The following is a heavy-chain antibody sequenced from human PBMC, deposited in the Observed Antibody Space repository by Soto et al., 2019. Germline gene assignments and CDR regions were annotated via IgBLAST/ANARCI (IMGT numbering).Heavy chain of an antibody. CDR1: GGSISGYY. J-gene: IGHJ6*02. V-gene: IGHV4-4*08. D-gene: IGHD3-9*01. CDR2: MYNTGST. CDR3: ARDHYVYDILTGYGYYYGMDV. Sequence: PSETLSLTCTVSGGSISGYYWSWIRQPPGKGLEWIGYMYNTGSTVYNPSFKSRVTISVDTSKNQFSLKLSSVTAADTAVYYCARDHYVYDILTGYGYYYGMDVWGQGTTVTVSS.